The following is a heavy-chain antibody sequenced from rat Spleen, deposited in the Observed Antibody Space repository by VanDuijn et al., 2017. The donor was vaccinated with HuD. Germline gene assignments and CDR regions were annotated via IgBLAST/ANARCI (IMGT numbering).Heavy chain of an antibody. CDR1: GFIFSDHY. Sequence: EVQLVESDGGLVQPGRSLKLSCAASGFIFSDHYVAWVRQAPTKGLEWVATINYDGRSTFYRDSVRARFTISRDNGKSILYLEMDSLRSEDMATYYCVRQGYLRDWYFDFWGPGTMVAVSS. V-gene: IGHV5-29*01. J-gene: IGHJ1*01. D-gene: IGHD2-5*01. CDR3: VRQGYLRDWYFDF. CDR2: INYDGRST.